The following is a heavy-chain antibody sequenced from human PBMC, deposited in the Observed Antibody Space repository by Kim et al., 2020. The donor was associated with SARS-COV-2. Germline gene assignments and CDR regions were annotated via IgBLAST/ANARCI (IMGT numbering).Heavy chain of an antibody. D-gene: IGHD2-15*01. CDR3: ARDGGYCSGGSCYGGGFDY. V-gene: IGHV3-33*01. CDR2: IWYDGSNK. J-gene: IGHJ4*02. CDR1: GFTFSSYG. Sequence: GGSLRLSCASSGFTFSSYGMHWVRQAPGKGLEWVAVIWYDGSNKYYADSGKGRFTISRDNSKNTLYLQMNSLRAEDTAVYYCARDGGYCSGGSCYGGGFDYWGQGTLVTVSS.